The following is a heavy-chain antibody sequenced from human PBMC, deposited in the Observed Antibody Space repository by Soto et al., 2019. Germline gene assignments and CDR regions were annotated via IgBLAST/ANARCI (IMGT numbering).Heavy chain of an antibody. D-gene: IGHD2-21*02. V-gene: IGHV4-4*02. CDR1: GGTVASSHW. CDR2: VYHTGDT. Sequence: SETLSLTCGVSGGTVASSHWWSWVRQSPGRGLEWIGNVYHTGDTNFNPSLQSRVTFSVDKSNNQLSLRLTSVTAADTAVYFCAREIVTAGGNNYFDPWGPGTLVTVSS. CDR3: AREIVTAGGNNYFDP. J-gene: IGHJ5*02.